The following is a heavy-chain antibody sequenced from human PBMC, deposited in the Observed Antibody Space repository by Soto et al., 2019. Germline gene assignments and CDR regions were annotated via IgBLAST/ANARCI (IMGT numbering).Heavy chain of an antibody. CDR1: GGSISSSNW. V-gene: IGHV4-4*02. J-gene: IGHJ5*02. D-gene: IGHD3-16*01. CDR3: GVAANNWLDP. Sequence: QVQLQESGPGLVKPSGTLSLTCAVSGGSISSSNWWSWVRQPPGKGLEWIGEIYHSGSTNYNPSLKSGVTLSGDRSKTHFPLRLSLVPAPERAVNYLGVAANNWLDPGAREPWSPSPQ. CDR2: IYHSGST.